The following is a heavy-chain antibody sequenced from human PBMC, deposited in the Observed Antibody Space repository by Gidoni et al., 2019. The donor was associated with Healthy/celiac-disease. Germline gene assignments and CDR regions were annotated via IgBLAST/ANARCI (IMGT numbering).Heavy chain of an antibody. V-gene: IGHV1-69*01. J-gene: IGHJ5*02. CDR3: AREVIGKDGTTDNWFDP. CDR2: IIPIFGTA. CDR1: GGTLRSYS. D-gene: IGHD1-7*01. Sequence: QVQLVQSGAEVKKPGSSVKLSCKASGGTLRSYSISWVRQAPGQGLEWMGGIIPIFGTANYAQKFQGRVTITADESTSTAYMELSSLRSEDTAVYYCAREVIGKDGTTDNWFDPWGQGTLVTVSS.